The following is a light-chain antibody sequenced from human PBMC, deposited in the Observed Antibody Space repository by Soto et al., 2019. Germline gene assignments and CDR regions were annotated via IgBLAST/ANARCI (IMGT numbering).Light chain of an antibody. Sequence: QSVLTQPPSVSGAPGQRVTMSCTGSSSNIGAGYDVHWYQQVPGTAPKLLIYGNNNRPSGISDRFSGSTSGTSASLAITGLQADDEADYYCQSYDNSLSATHVFGTGTKVTVL. V-gene: IGLV1-40*01. CDR3: QSYDNSLSATHV. J-gene: IGLJ1*01. CDR1: SSNIGAGYD. CDR2: GNN.